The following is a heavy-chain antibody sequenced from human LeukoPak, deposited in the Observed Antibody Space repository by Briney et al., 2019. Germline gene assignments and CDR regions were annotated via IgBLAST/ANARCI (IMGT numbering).Heavy chain of an antibody. Sequence: PSETLSLTCTVSGDSISSFYWSWIRQPAGKGLEWIGRIYTSGSTNYNPSLKSRVTMSVDTSKNQFSLKLSSVTAADTAEYYCARFNYVLYGSGSDGPAFDIWGQGTMVTVSS. J-gene: IGHJ3*02. CDR1: GDSISSFY. CDR2: IYTSGST. CDR3: ARFNYVLYGSGSDGPAFDI. D-gene: IGHD3-10*01. V-gene: IGHV4-4*07.